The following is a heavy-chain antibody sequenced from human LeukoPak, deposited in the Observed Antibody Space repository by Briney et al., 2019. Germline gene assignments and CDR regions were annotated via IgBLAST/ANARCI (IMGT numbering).Heavy chain of an antibody. CDR3: ARVDYSSSAENYYYYYMDV. V-gene: IGHV3-48*01. Sequence: GGSLRLSCAASGFTFSSYSMNWVRQAPGEGLEWVSYISSSSSTIYYADSVKGRFTISRDNAKNSLYLQMNSLRAEDTAVHYCARVDYSSSAENYYYYYMDVWGKGTTVTVSS. CDR1: GFTFSSYS. CDR2: ISSSSSTI. J-gene: IGHJ6*03. D-gene: IGHD6-6*01.